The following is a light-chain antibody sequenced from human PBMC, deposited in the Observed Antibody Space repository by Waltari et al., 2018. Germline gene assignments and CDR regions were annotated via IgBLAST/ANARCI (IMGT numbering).Light chain of an antibody. J-gene: IGLJ2*01. CDR3: CSYAGSPTFVI. CDR2: EVN. CDR1: SSDVGSYNL. Sequence: QSALTQPASVSGSPGQSITLSCTGTSSDVGSYNLVSWYQQPPGKAPRLMIYEVNKRPAGVSHGFSGSKSGNTASLTISGLQAEDEADYYCCSYAGSPTFVIFGGGSKLTVL. V-gene: IGLV2-23*02.